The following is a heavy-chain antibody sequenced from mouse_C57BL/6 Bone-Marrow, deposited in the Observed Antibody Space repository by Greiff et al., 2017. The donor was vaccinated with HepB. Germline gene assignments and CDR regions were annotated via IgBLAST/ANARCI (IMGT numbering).Heavy chain of an antibody. V-gene: IGHV1-69*01. CDR2: IDPSDSYT. CDR3: ASEGYGSSRYYFDY. D-gene: IGHD1-1*01. J-gene: IGHJ2*01. CDR1: GYTFTSYW. Sequence: QVQLQQPGAELVMPGASVKLSCKASGYTFTSYWMHWVKQRPGQGLEWIGEIDPSDSYTNYNQKFKGKSTLTVDKSSSTAYMQLSSLTSEDSAVYYCASEGYGSSRYYFDYWGQGTTLTVSS.